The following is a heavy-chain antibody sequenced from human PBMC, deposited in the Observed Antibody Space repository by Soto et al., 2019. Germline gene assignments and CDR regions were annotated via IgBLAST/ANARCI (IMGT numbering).Heavy chain of an antibody. CDR2: ISGSGGIT. CDR1: GFTFSSYA. CDR3: ATNDPDCSGGSCYAP. D-gene: IGHD2-15*01. J-gene: IGHJ5*02. Sequence: GSLRLSCAASGFTFSSYAMSWVRQAPGKGLEWVSAISGSGGITYYADSVKGPLTISRDNSKNTLYLQMNSLRAEDTAVYYCATNDPDCSGGSCYAPWGQGTLVTVSS. V-gene: IGHV3-23*01.